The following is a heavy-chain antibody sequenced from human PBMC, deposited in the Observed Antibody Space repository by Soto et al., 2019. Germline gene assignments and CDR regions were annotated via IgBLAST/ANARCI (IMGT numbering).Heavy chain of an antibody. Sequence: GGSLRLSCAASGFTFSSYSMHWVRQASWNGLEYVSSISSNGGSTYYANFVKGRFTISRVNSMNTLYLQMGSLRAEYMAVYYCARDLGGWGYAFDIWGQGTMVTVSS. J-gene: IGHJ3*02. CDR1: GFTFSSYS. CDR2: ISSNGGST. V-gene: IGHV3-64*01. CDR3: ARDLGGWGYAFDI. D-gene: IGHD3-10*01.